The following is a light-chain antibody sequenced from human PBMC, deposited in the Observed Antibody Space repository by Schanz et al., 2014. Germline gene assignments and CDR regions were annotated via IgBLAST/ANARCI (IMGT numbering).Light chain of an antibody. CDR1: QSVSSSY. CDR3: QQYNNYWT. J-gene: IGKJ1*01. CDR2: GAS. Sequence: EIVLTQSPVTLSLSPGERATLSCRASQSVSSSYLAWYQQKPGQAPRLLIYGASRRATGIPDRFSGSGSGTDFTLTISSLQPDDFGTYYCQQYNNYWTFGQGTKVEIK. V-gene: IGKV3-20*01.